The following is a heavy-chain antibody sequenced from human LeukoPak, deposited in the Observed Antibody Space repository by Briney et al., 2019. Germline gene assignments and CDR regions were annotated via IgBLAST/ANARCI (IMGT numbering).Heavy chain of an antibody. CDR3: ASGGYQLHHDAFDN. CDR2: IYYSGST. J-gene: IGHJ3*02. Sequence: PSETLSLTCTVSGGSISSDYWSWIRQPPGKGLEWIGYIYYSGSTNYNPSLKSRVTISVDTSKNQFSLKLSSVTAADTAVYYCASGGYQLHHDAFDNWGQGTMVTVSS. CDR1: GGSISSDY. V-gene: IGHV4-59*01. D-gene: IGHD2-2*01.